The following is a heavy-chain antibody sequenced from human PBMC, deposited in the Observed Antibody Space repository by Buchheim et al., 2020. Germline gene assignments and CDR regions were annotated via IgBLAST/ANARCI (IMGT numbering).Heavy chain of an antibody. Sequence: EVQLVDSGGGLVQPGGSLRLSCAASGFTFSSYWMHWVRQAPGKGPVWVSRINTDGTDTSYAASVKGRFTISRDNARNTLYLQMNSLEAEDTAVYFCARGGTSGSLDYWGQGTL. V-gene: IGHV3-74*01. CDR3: ARGGTSGSLDY. CDR2: INTDGTDT. CDR1: GFTFSSYW. J-gene: IGHJ4*02. D-gene: IGHD3-10*01.